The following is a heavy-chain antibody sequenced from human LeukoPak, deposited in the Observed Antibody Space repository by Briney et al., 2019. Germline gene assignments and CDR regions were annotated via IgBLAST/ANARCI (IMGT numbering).Heavy chain of an antibody. Sequence: SETLSLTCAVYGGSFSGYYWSWIRQPPGKGLEWIGEINHSGSTNYDPSLKSRVTISVDTSKNQFSLKLSSVTAADTAVYYCARVGPDVVTGGYWGQGTLVTVSS. CDR3: ARVGPDVVTGGY. V-gene: IGHV4-34*01. CDR2: INHSGST. J-gene: IGHJ4*02. D-gene: IGHD4-23*01. CDR1: GGSFSGYY.